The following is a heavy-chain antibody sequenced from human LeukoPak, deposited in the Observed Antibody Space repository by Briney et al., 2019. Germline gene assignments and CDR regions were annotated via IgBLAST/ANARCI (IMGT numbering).Heavy chain of an antibody. CDR1: GFTFSSYG. V-gene: IGHV3-30*02. J-gene: IGHJ3*02. D-gene: IGHD1-20*01. CDR2: IRYDGSNK. Sequence: GGSLRLSCAASGFTFSSYGMHWVRQAPGKGLEWVAFIRYDGSNKYYADSVKGRFTISRDNSKNTLYLQMNSLRAEDTAVYYCAKDLGITGTKGNAFDIWGQGTMVTVSS. CDR3: AKDLGITGTKGNAFDI.